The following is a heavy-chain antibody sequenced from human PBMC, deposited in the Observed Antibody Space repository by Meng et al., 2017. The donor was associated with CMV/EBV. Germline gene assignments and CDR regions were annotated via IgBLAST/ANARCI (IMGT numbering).Heavy chain of an antibody. CDR1: GGSFSGYY. CDR3: ARGVGGWFDP. D-gene: IGHD1-26*01. V-gene: IGHV4-34*01. CDR2: INHSGST. Sequence: VRLQQRGAGLLKPSGTLSLTCAVYGGSFSGYYWSWIRQPPGKGLEWIGEINHSGSTNYNPSLKSRVTISVDTSKNQFSLKLSSVTAADTAVYYCARGVGGWFDPWGQGTLVTVSS. J-gene: IGHJ5*02.